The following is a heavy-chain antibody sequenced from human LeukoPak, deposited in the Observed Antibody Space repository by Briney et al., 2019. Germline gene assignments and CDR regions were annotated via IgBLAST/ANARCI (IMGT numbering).Heavy chain of an antibody. D-gene: IGHD3-10*01. J-gene: IGHJ4*02. Sequence: GGSLRLSCAASGFTFSDHYMDWVRQAPGQGLEWVGLIRNKAGGYNTIYAASVKGRFTISRDDSKNSVYLQMDSLKTEDTAVYYCGDLGSAGTDHWGQGTLVTVSS. CDR1: GFTFSDHY. CDR2: IRNKAGGYNT. V-gene: IGHV3-72*01. CDR3: GDLGSAGTDH.